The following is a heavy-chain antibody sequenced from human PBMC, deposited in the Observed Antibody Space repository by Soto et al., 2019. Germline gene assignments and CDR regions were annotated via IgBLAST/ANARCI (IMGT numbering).Heavy chain of an antibody. CDR1: GGSISSSSYY. Sequence: PSETLSLTCTVSGGSISSSSYYWGWIRQPPGKGLEWIGSIYYSGSTYYNPSLKSRVTISVDTSKNQFSLKLSSVTAADTAVYYCASPDQATYYDFWSGYTFYGMDVWGQGTTVTVSS. CDR2: IYYSGST. V-gene: IGHV4-39*01. CDR3: ASPDQATYYDFWSGYTFYGMDV. J-gene: IGHJ6*02. D-gene: IGHD3-3*01.